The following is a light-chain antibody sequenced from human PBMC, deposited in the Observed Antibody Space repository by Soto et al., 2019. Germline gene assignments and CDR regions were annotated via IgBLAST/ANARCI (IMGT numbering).Light chain of an antibody. CDR3: QHYKTWPLS. J-gene: IGKJ4*01. Sequence: IVMTQSPATLSVSPGERATLSCRASQGIGSTLAWYQQKPGQTPRLLIYDASTRATGIPARFSGIGSGTEFTLIISSLQSEDFGVYYCQHYKTWPLSFGGGTKVEIK. V-gene: IGKV3-15*01. CDR1: QGIGST. CDR2: DAS.